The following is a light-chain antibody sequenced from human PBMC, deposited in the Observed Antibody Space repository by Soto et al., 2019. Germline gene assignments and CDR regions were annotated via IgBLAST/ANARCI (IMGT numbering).Light chain of an antibody. CDR1: NSDVGAYNF. V-gene: IGLV2-14*01. J-gene: IGLJ1*01. CDR3: SSFTTYNTRV. CDR2: EVN. Sequence: QSVLTRPASVSGSPGQSIAISCTGTNSDVGAYNFVSWYQQYPGKAPKLIIHEVNNRPSGVSDRFSGSKSGNTASLTISGLQADDEADYYCSSFTTYNTRVFGTGTKV.